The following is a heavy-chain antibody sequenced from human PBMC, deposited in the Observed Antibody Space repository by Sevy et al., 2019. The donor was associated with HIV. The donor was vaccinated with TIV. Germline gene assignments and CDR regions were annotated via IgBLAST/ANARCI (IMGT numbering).Heavy chain of an antibody. CDR1: GFTFSAST. Sequence: GGYLRLSCAASGFTFSASTINCVRQAPGKGLESISSISSSGSYIQYADSVKGRFTISRDNAKSSLYLQLNGLRVEHTAVYYCARGVCVTGRGGFDFWGQGTLVTVSS. J-gene: IGHJ4*02. CDR2: ISSSGSYI. V-gene: IGHV3-21*01. D-gene: IGHD2-21*02. CDR3: ARGVCVTGRGGFDF.